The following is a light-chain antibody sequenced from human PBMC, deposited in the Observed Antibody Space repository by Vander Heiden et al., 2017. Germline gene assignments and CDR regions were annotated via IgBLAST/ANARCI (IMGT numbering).Light chain of an antibody. CDR1: NIGSKN. J-gene: IGLJ2*01. CDR2: RDS. CDR3: QVWDSSTVV. Sequence: SYELTQPLSVSVALGQTARITCGGNNIGSKNVHWYQQKPGQAPVLAIYRDSNRPSGIPERFSGSNSGNTATPTISRAQAGDEADYYCQVWDSSTVVFGGGTKLTVL. V-gene: IGLV3-9*01.